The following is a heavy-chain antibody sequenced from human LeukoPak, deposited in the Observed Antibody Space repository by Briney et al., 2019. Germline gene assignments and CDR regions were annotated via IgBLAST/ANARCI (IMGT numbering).Heavy chain of an antibody. V-gene: IGHV3-74*01. D-gene: IGHD3-10*01. CDR3: AIAPPYYYGSGTTFY. Sequence: GGSLRLSCAASGFTLSKYWMHWVRQAPGKGLAWVSRISSDGTTTAYADSVKGRFTISRDSAKNSLYLQMNSLRAEDTAVYYCAIAPPYYYGSGTTFYWGQGTLVTVSS. CDR1: GFTLSKYW. J-gene: IGHJ4*02. CDR2: ISSDGTTT.